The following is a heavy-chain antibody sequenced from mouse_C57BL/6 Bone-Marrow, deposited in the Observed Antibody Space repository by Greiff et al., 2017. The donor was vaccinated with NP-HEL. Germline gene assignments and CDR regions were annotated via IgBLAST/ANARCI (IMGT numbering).Heavy chain of an antibody. D-gene: IGHD2-3*01. CDR2: IYPRSGNT. V-gene: IGHV1-81*01. J-gene: IGHJ2*01. CDR1: GYTFPSYG. CDR3: ARGRWLLHY. Sequence: QVHVKQSGAELARPGASVKLSCKASGYTFPSYGISWVKQRTGQGLEWIGEIYPRSGNTYYNEKFKGKATLTADKSSSTAYMELRSLTSEDSAVYFCARGRWLLHYWGQGTTLTVSS.